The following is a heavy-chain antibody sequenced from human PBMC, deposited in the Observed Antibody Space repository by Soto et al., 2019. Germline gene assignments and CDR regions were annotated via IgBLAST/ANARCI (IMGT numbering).Heavy chain of an antibody. J-gene: IGHJ5*02. V-gene: IGHV3-23*01. CDR1: GFTFSSYA. Sequence: EVQLLESGGGLVQPGGSLRLSCAASGFTFSSYAMSWVRQAPGKGLEWVSAISGSGGSTYYADSVKGRFTISRDNSKNTLYLQMNSLRAEDTAVYYSANCISASSGGSCDWFDPWGQGTLVTVSS. D-gene: IGHD2-15*01. CDR2: ISGSGGST. CDR3: ANCISASSGGSCDWFDP.